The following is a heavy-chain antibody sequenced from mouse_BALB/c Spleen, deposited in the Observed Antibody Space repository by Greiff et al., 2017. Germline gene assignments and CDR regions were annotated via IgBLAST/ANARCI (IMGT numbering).Heavy chain of an antibody. CDR2: INPSSGYT. J-gene: IGHJ4*01. D-gene: IGHD1-1*01. V-gene: IGHV1-4*02. CDR3: ARWYYGSSPYYAMDY. Sequence: QVQLQQSAAELARPGASVKMSCKASGYTFTSYTMHWVKQRPGQGLDWIGYINPSSGYTEYNQKFKDKTTLTADKSSSTAYMQLSSLTSEDSAVYYCARWYYGSSPYYAMDYWGQGTSVTVSS. CDR1: GYTFTSYT.